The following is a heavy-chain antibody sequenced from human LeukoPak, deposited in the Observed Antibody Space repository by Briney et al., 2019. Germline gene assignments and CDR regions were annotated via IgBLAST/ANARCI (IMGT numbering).Heavy chain of an antibody. CDR2: IYHSGNT. Sequence: SETLSLTCTVSGYSITSGYYWAWIRQSPGKGLEWIGSIYHSGNTYYNPSLKSRVIILVDTSKNQFSPQLGSVTPTDTAVYYCARAGYCSGVSCYSAVPGKYWGQGALVTVSS. CDR1: GYSITSGYY. J-gene: IGHJ4*02. D-gene: IGHD2-15*01. CDR3: ARAGYCSGVSCYSAVPGKY. V-gene: IGHV4-38-2*02.